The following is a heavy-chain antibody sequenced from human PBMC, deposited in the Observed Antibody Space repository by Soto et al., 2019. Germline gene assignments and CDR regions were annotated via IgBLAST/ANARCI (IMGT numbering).Heavy chain of an antibody. Sequence: GGSLRLSCAASGFTFSSYAMSWVRQAPGKGLEWVSAISGSGGSTYYADSVKGRFTISRDNSKNTLYLQMNSLRAEDTAVYYCAKESYSSRGSGYDGVFDYWGQGTLVTVSS. CDR2: ISGSGGST. CDR1: GFTFSSYA. J-gene: IGHJ4*02. CDR3: AKESYSSRGSGYDGVFDY. V-gene: IGHV3-23*01. D-gene: IGHD5-12*01.